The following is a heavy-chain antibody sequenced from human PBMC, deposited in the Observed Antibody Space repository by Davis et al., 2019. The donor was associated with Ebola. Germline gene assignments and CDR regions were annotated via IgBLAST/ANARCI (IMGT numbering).Heavy chain of an antibody. CDR3: ARSPSHQNYFDY. V-gene: IGHV3-33*01. J-gene: IGHJ4*02. CDR2: IWYDGSNK. CDR1: GFTFSSYG. Sequence: PGGSLRLSCAASGFTFSSYGMHWVRQAPGKGLEWMAVIWYDGSNKYYADSVKGRFTISRDNSKNTLYLQMNSLRADDTAVYYCARSPSHQNYFDYWGQGTLVTVFS.